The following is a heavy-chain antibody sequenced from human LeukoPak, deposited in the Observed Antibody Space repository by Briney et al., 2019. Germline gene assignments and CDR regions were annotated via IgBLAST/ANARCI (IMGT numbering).Heavy chain of an antibody. D-gene: IGHD1-26*01. CDR2: ISTYNGDT. CDR1: GYTFTSSG. CDR3: AGGPILGATLLDY. J-gene: IGHJ4*02. Sequence: GASVKVSCTASGYTFTSSGISWVRQAPGQGLEWRGWISTYNGDTNYAQKLPGRVPMTADTSTTTAYMELRRLRSDDTVLYYCAGGPILGATLLDYWGQGTLVTVSS. V-gene: IGHV1-18*01.